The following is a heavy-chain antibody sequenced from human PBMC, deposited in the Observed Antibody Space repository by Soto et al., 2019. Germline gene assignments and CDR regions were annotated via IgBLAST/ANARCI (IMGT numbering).Heavy chain of an antibody. J-gene: IGHJ4*02. D-gene: IGHD3-3*01. CDR3: TRDTYSFWSGPSFFSF. Sequence: SETLSLTCTVSGGSISSYYWSWIRQPPGKGLKWIGYIYYSGSTNYNPSLKSRVTISVDTSKNQFSLKLSSVTAEDTALYRCTRDTYSFWSGPSFFSFWGQGTLVTVSS. V-gene: IGHV4-59*12. CDR1: GGSISSYY. CDR2: IYYSGST.